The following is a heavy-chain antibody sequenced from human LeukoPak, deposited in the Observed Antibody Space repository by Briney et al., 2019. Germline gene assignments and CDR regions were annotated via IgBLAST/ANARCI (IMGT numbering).Heavy chain of an antibody. CDR3: ARSIPRDY. CDR2: IYYSGST. CDR1: GGSISSYY. J-gene: IGHJ4*02. V-gene: IGHV4-59*12. Sequence: SETLSLTCTVSGGSISSYYWSWIRQPPGKGLEWIGYIYYSGSTNYNPSLKSRVTISVDTSKNQFSLKLSSVTAADTAVYYCARSIPRDYWGQGTLVTVSS.